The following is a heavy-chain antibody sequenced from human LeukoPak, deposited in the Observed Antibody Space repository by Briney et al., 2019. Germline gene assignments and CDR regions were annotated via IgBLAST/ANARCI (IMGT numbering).Heavy chain of an antibody. CDR3: ARYSSSPSGYYFEY. V-gene: IGHV1-18*01. CDR1: GYTFTSYG. J-gene: IGHJ4*02. CDR2: ISAYNGNT. D-gene: IGHD6-6*01. Sequence: ASVKVSCKASGYTFTSYGISWVRQAPGQGLEWMGWISAYNGNTNYAQKLQGRVTMTTDTTTSTAYMELRSLRSDDTAVYYCARYSSSPSGYYFEYWGQGTLVTVSS.